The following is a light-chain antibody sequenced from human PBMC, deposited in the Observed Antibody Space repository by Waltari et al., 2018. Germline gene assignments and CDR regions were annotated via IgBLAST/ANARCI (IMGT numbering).Light chain of an antibody. CDR3: MQGIEYPPT. CDR1: QSLLDSEDGNTY. J-gene: IGKJ4*01. Sequence: DIVMTQTPLSLPVTPGEPASISCRSSQSLLDSEDGNTYLEWYLQKPGQSPQPWIYEVSNRASGVPDRFSGSGSDTDFTLKISRVEAEDVGVYYCMQGIEYPPTFGGGTKVEIK. CDR2: EVS. V-gene: IGKV2-40*01.